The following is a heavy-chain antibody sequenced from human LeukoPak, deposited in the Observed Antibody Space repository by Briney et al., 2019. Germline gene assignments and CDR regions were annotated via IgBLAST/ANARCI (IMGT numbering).Heavy chain of an antibody. CDR2: INPSGGST. D-gene: IGHD3-22*01. Sequence: GGSLRLSCAASGFIFSDSAMHWVRQAPGQGLEWMGIINPSGGSTSYAQKFQGRVTMTRDMSTSTVYMELSSLRSEDTAVYYCASYYDSSGYLDYWGQGTLVTVSS. J-gene: IGHJ4*02. CDR1: GFIFSDSA. V-gene: IGHV1-46*01. CDR3: ASYYDSSGYLDY.